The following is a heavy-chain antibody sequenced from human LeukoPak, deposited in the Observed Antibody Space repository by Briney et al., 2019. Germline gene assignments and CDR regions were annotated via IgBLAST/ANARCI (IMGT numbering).Heavy chain of an antibody. CDR2: ISGSGGST. CDR1: GFTFSSYA. CDR3: AKGVAANRYGMDV. V-gene: IGHV3-23*01. D-gene: IGHD2-15*01. Sequence: GGSLRLSCAASGFTFSSYAMSWVRHAPGKGLEWVSAISGSGGSTYYADSVKGRFTISRDNSKNTLYLQMNSLRAEDTAVYYCAKGVAANRYGMDVWGQGTTVTVSS. J-gene: IGHJ6*02.